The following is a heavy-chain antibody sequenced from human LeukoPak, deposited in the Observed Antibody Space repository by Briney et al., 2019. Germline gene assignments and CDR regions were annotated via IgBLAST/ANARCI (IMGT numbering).Heavy chain of an antibody. D-gene: IGHD6-19*01. J-gene: IGHJ4*02. V-gene: IGHV4-59*01. CDR3: ARHPASIAVIDY. CDR1: GGSISSYY. Sequence: SETLSLTCTVSGGSISSYYWSWIRQPPGKGLEWIGYIYHSGSTNYNPSLKSRVTISVDTSKNQFSLKLSSVTAADTAVYYCARHPASIAVIDYWGQGTLVTVSS. CDR2: IYHSGST.